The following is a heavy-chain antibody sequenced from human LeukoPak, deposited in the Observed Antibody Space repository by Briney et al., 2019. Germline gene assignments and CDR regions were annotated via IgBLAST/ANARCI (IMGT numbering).Heavy chain of an antibody. CDR2: ISSSSSTI. V-gene: IGHV3-48*01. CDR3: ARGSTYYDSSGQVPFDY. CDR1: GFTFSTYS. Sequence: GGSLRLSCAASGFTFSTYSMNWVRQAPGKGLEWVSYISSSSSTIYYADSVKGRFTISRDNAKNSLYLQMNSLRAEDTAVYYCARGSTYYDSSGQVPFDYWGQETLVTVSS. J-gene: IGHJ4*02. D-gene: IGHD3-22*01.